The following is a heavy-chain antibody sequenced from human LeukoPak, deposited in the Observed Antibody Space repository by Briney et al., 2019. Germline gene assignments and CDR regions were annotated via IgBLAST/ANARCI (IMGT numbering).Heavy chain of an antibody. CDR2: ISSSSSYI. D-gene: IGHD1-26*01. Sequence: PGGSLRLSCAASGFTFSSYSMNWVRQAPGKGLEWVSFISSSSSYIYYADSVKGRFTISRDNAKNSLYLQMNSLRAEDTAVYYCARALSGSSTLGYWGQGTLVTVSS. CDR3: ARALSGSSTLGY. CDR1: GFTFSSYS. J-gene: IGHJ4*02. V-gene: IGHV3-21*01.